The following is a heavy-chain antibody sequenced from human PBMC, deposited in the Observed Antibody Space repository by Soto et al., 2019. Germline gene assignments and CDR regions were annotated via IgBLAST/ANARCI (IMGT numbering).Heavy chain of an antibody. CDR1: GFSLSTSGVG. CDR2: IYWSDDK. V-gene: IGHV2-5*01. Sequence: QITLKESGPTLVKPTQTLTLTCTFSGFSLSTSGVGVGWIRQPPGKALEWLALIYWSDDKRYSPSLKSRLTITKDTSKNQVVLTMTNMDPVDTATYYCARRRGVTIFGVVSYYGMDVWGQGTTVTVSS. J-gene: IGHJ6*02. CDR3: ARRRGVTIFGVVSYYGMDV. D-gene: IGHD3-3*01.